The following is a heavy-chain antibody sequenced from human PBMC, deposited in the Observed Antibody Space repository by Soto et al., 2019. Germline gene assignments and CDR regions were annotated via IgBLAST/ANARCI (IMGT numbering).Heavy chain of an antibody. CDR1: GFTFSSYA. CDR2: ISGSGGST. J-gene: IGHJ5*02. V-gene: IGHV3-23*01. D-gene: IGHD3-16*01. CDR3: ANGRGGIPRLNWFDP. Sequence: GGSLRLSCAASGFTFSSYAMSWVRQAPGKGLEWVSAISGSGGSTYYADSVKGRFTISRDNSKNTLYRQMNSLRAEDTAVYYCANGRGGIPRLNWFDPWGQGTLVTVSS.